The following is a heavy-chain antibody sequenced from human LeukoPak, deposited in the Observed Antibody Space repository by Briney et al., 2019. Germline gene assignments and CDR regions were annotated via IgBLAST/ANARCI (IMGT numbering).Heavy chain of an antibody. V-gene: IGHV3-23*01. CDR1: GFTFSSYA. CDR3: AKSMVRGVFDY. CDR2: ISGSGGST. Sequence: GGSLRLSCSASGFTFSSYAMSWVRQAPGKGLEWVSAISGSGGSTYYADSVKGRFTISRDNSKNTLYLQMNSLRAEDTAAYYCAKSMVRGVFDYWGQGTLVTVSS. J-gene: IGHJ4*02. D-gene: IGHD3-10*01.